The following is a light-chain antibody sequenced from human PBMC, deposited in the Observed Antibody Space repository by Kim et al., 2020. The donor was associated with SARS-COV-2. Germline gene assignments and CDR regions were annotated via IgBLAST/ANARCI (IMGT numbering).Light chain of an antibody. CDR2: DVR. Sequence: QSVVTQPVSMSGSPGQSITISCSGTSGDIGNSNSVSWYQQHSGEAPRLIIYDVRDRPSGVSARFSGSKSANMASLTISGLRSEDEADYYCCSTSNTLDYVFGSGTKVTVL. V-gene: IGLV2-14*03. CDR1: SGDIGNSNS. CDR3: CSTSNTLDYV. J-gene: IGLJ1*01.